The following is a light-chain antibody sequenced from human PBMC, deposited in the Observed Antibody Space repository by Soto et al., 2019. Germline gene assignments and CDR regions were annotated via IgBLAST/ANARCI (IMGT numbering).Light chain of an antibody. CDR2: DAS. V-gene: IGKV1-33*01. CDR1: EDIGFS. CDR3: QQHHHLPWT. Sequence: DIQMTHSPSSLSVSVGDRVSITCQASEDIGFSVKWYHQKPGRPPKLLIYDASNLDAGITSRFSGSGSQTDFTLTISSLQPEDAGTYYCQQHHHLPWTFGQGTKVEIK. J-gene: IGKJ1*01.